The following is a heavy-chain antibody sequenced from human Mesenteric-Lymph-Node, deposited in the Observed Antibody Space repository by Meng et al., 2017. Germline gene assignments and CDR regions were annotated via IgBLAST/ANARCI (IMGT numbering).Heavy chain of an antibody. D-gene: IGHD6-19*01. Sequence: ASVKVSCKASGYTFTSYDINWVRQATGQGLEWMGWMNPNSGNTGYAQKFQGRVTMTRNTSISTAYMELSSLRSEDTAVYYCARVKQWLHYYYYGMDVWGQGTTVTVSS. CDR2: MNPNSGNT. CDR1: GYTFTSYD. J-gene: IGHJ6*02. CDR3: ARVKQWLHYYYYGMDV. V-gene: IGHV1-8*01.